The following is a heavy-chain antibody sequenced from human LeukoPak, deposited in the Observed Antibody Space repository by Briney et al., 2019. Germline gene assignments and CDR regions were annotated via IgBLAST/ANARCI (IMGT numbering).Heavy chain of an antibody. CDR2: ISAYNGNT. D-gene: IGHD1-26*01. CDR3: ARIGIGAKWELLTTSHAFDI. CDR1: GYTFTSYG. J-gene: IGHJ3*02. Sequence: VASVKVSCKASGYTFTSYGISWVRQAPGQGLEWMGWISAYNGNTNYAQKLQGRVTMTTDTSTSTAYMELRSLRSDDTAVYYCARIGIGAKWELLTTSHAFDIWGQGTMVTVSS. V-gene: IGHV1-18*01.